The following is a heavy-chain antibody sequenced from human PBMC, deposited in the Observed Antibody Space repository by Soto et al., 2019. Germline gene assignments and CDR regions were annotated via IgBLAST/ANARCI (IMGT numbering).Heavy chain of an antibody. CDR1: GGSVSGGSYY. J-gene: IGHJ6*02. Sequence: QVQLQESGPGLVKPSETLSLTCTVSGGSVSGGSYYWRWIRQPPGKGLEWIGYIYYIGSTHYNPSLKSPVTISVDTSKNQFSLKLRSVTAADTAVYYCARGIEGWYQGRYYYGMDVWGQGTTVTVSS. D-gene: IGHD6-19*01. CDR3: ARGIEGWYQGRYYYGMDV. V-gene: IGHV4-61*01. CDR2: IYYIGST.